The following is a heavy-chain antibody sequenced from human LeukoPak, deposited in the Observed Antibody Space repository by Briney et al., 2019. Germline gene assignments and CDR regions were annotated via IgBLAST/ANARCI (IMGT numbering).Heavy chain of an antibody. CDR1: GFTFSSYS. CDR2: ISSSSSYL. J-gene: IGHJ4*02. CDR3: ARGTNTAMGVDN. Sequence: GSLRLSCAASGFTFSSYSMNWVRQAPGKGLAWVSSISSSSSYLYHADSVKGRFTISRDNAKNSLYLQMNSLRAEDTAVYYCARGTNTAMGVDNWGQGTLVTVSS. V-gene: IGHV3-21*01. D-gene: IGHD5-18*01.